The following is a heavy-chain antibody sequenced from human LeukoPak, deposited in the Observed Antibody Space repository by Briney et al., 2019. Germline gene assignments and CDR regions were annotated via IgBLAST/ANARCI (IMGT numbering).Heavy chain of an antibody. CDR1: GGPISSSTYS. Sequence: SETLSLTCTVSGGPISSSTYSWTWIRQPAGEGLEWIGRIHSSGSTHYNPSLKSRVTISVDTSKNHFSLNLSSVTAADTAVYFCARGVLDTAMVRFDYWGQGTLVTVSS. CDR2: IHSSGST. V-gene: IGHV4-61*02. J-gene: IGHJ4*02. CDR3: ARGVLDTAMVRFDY. D-gene: IGHD5-18*01.